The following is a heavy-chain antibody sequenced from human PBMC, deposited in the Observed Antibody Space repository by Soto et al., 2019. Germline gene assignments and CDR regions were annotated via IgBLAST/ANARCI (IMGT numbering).Heavy chain of an antibody. Sequence: EVQLVESGGGLVQPGGSLRLSCAASGFTFSSYAMHWVRQAPGKGLEYVSAISSNGGSTYYANSVKGRFTISRDNSKNPLYLQMGSLRAEDMAVYYCARVGVRERVGAYAYSGQGPLVTFSS. CDR3: ARVGVRERVGAYAY. J-gene: IGHJ4*02. CDR2: ISSNGGST. CDR1: GFTFSSYA. V-gene: IGHV3-64*01. D-gene: IGHD1-26*01.